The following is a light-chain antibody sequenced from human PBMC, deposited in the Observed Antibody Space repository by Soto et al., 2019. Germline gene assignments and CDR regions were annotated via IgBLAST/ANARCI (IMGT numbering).Light chain of an antibody. CDR2: GNS. CDR1: SSNIGAGYY. CDR3: QSYASSRSGAV. J-gene: IGLJ2*01. V-gene: IGLV1-40*01. Sequence: QLVLTQPPSVSGAPGQRVTISCTGSSSNIGAGYYVHWYQQLPGTAPKLLIYGNSNRPSGVPDRFSGSKSGTSASLAITGLQAEDEADDYCQSYASSRSGAVFGGGTKVTVL.